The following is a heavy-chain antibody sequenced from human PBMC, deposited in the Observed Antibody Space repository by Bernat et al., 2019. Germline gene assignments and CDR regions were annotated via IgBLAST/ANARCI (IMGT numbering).Heavy chain of an antibody. V-gene: IGHV4-59*08. D-gene: IGHD3-16*01. CDR1: GGSISSYY. CDR2: IYYSGST. Sequence: QVQLQESGPGLVKPSETLSLTCTVSGGSISSYYWSWIRQPPGKGLEWIGYIYYSGSTNYNPSLKSRVTIPVDTSKNRFSMKLGSVTAADTAVYYCAGGWGYLDLWGRGTLVTVSS. J-gene: IGHJ2*01. CDR3: AGGWGYLDL.